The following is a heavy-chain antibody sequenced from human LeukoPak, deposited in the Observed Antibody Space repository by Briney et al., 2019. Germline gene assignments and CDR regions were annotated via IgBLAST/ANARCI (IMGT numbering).Heavy chain of an antibody. CDR3: ARSGPLGKDVGSH. V-gene: IGHV3-21*01. J-gene: IGHJ4*02. D-gene: IGHD2-15*01. CDR1: GFTVSSNY. Sequence: PGGSLRLSCAASGFTVSSNYMSWVRQAPGKGLEWVSSISSSSSYIYYADSVKGRFTISRDNAKNSLYLQMNSLRAEDTAVYYCARSGPLGKDVGSHWGQGTLVTVSS. CDR2: ISSSSSYI.